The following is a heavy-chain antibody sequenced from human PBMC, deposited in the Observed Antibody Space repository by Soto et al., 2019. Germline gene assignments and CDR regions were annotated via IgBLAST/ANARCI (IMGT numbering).Heavy chain of an antibody. CDR3: ARDPQGAIDFWSGYRAFDI. J-gene: IGHJ3*02. V-gene: IGHV3-48*01. Sequence: GGSLRLSCAASGFTFSSYSMNWVRQAPGKGLEWVSYISSSSSTIYYADSVKGRFTISRDNAKNSLYLQMNSLRAEDTAVYYCARDPQGAIDFWSGYRAFDIWGQGTMVTVSS. CDR2: ISSSSSTI. D-gene: IGHD3-3*01. CDR1: GFTFSSYS.